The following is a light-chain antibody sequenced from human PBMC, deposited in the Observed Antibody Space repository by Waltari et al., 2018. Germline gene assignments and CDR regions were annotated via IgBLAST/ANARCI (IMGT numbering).Light chain of an antibody. V-gene: IGKV1-33*01. J-gene: IGKJ3*01. Sequence: DIQLPQSPSSLSASVGDRVTITCQASQDISNYLNWYQQKPGKAPKLLIYDASNLETGVPSRFSGSGSGTDFTFTISSLQPEDIATYYCQQYDNLPFTFGLGPKWISN. CDR2: DAS. CDR1: QDISNY. CDR3: QQYDNLPFT.